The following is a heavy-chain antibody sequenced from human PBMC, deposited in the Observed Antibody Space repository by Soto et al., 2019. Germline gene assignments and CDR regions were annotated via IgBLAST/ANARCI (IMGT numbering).Heavy chain of an antibody. CDR3: ARVGYSSQEMVDWFDP. CDR1: GGSISSGGYY. CDR2: IYYSGST. V-gene: IGHV4-31*03. J-gene: IGHJ5*02. Sequence: PSETLSLTCTVSGGSISSGGYYWSWIRQHPGKGLEWIGYIYYSGSTYYNPSPKSRVTISVDTSKNQFSLKLSSVTAADTAVYYCARVGYSSQEMVDWFDPWGQGTLVTVPQ. D-gene: IGHD6-13*01.